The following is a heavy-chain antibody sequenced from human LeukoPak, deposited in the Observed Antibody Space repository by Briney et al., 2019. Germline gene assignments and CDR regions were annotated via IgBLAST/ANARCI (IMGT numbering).Heavy chain of an antibody. D-gene: IGHD3-10*01. CDR1: GGSFSGYY. J-gene: IGHJ4*02. V-gene: IGHV4-34*01. CDR2: INHSGST. Sequence: SETLSLTCAVYGGSFSGYYWSWIRQPPGKGLEWIGEINHSGSTNYNPSLKSRVTISVDTSKNQFSLKLSSVTAADTAVYYCARGPAYGSVSYRMSYDYWGQGTLVTVSS. CDR3: ARGPAYGSVSYRMSYDY.